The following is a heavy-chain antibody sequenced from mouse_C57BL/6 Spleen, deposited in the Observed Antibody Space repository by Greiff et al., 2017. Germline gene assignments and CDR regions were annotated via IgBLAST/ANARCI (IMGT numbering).Heavy chain of an antibody. CDR1: GYTFTSYW. V-gene: IGHV1-5*01. D-gene: IGHD3-2*02. J-gene: IGHJ4*01. CDR3: TRTETAQAQYYYAMDY. CDR2: IYPGNSDT. Sequence: EVQLVESGTVLARPGASVKMSCKTSGYTFTSYWMHWVKQRPGQGLEWLGAIYPGNSDTSYNQKFKGKAKLTAVTSASTAYMELSSLTNEDSAVYYCTRTETAQAQYYYAMDYWGQGTSVTVSS.